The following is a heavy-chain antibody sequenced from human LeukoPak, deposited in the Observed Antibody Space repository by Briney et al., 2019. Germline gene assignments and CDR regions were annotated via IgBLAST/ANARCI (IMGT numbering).Heavy chain of an antibody. CDR2: ISSSSSYI. CDR1: GFTFSSYS. J-gene: IGHJ3*02. V-gene: IGHV3-21*01. CDR3: ARDSIVVTTNGAFDI. D-gene: IGHD2-8*01. Sequence: PGGSLRLSCAASGFTFSSYSMNWVRQAPGKGLEWVSSISSSSSYIYYADSVKGRFTISRDNAKNSLYLQMNSLRAEDTAVYYCARDSIVVTTNGAFDIWGQGTMVTVSS.